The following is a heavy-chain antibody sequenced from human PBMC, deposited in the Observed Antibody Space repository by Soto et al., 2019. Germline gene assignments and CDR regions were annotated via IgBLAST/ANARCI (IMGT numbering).Heavy chain of an antibody. CDR3: ARGLSSSATFYHYYGMDV. Sequence: SETLSLTCTVYGGSFRGYHWSWIRQPPGKGLEWIGEINHSGSTNYNPSLKSRVIISLETSKNQLSLILTSVTAADTAVYYCARGLSSSATFYHYYGMDVWGQGTTVTVSS. CDR2: INHSGST. CDR1: GGSFRGYH. J-gene: IGHJ6*02. V-gene: IGHV4-34*01. D-gene: IGHD6-6*01.